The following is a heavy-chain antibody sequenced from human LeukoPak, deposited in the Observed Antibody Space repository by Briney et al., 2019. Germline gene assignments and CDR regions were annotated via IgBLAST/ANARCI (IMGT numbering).Heavy chain of an antibody. D-gene: IGHD4-23*01. CDR1: GGSMSSYY. J-gene: IGHJ5*02. V-gene: IGHV4-59*08. CDR2: LWHSGST. Sequence: SETLSLTCTDSGGSMSSYYWCWIRQLPRKRLHWIGFLWHSGSTNYNPSLKSRVTISVDTSQNHLSLKLSSVTAADTAVYYCARTTVVSNWFDPWGQGTLVTVSS. CDR3: ARTTVVSNWFDP.